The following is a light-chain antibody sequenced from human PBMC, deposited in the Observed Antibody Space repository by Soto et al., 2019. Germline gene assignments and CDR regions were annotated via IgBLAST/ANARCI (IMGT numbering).Light chain of an antibody. J-gene: IGKJ2*01. CDR3: QHGYVAPYN. Sequence: DIQMTQSPSSVSASVGDTVTITCRASQDINVYLNWYQQKPGEVPKLIIYSASSLHSGVPSRFTGSGSETDFTLTIRSLQPEDVATYYCQHGYVAPYNFGQGTKV. CDR1: QDINVY. CDR2: SAS. V-gene: IGKV1-39*01.